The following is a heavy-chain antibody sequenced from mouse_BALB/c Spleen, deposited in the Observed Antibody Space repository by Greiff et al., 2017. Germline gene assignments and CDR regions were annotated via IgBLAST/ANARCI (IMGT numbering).Heavy chain of an antibody. Sequence: VKLLESGPGLVAPSQSLSITCTVSGFSLSRYSVHWVRQPPGKGLEWLGMIWGGGSTDYNSALKSRLSISKDNSKSQVFLKMNSLQTDDTAMYYCARGGNTTATRYAMDYWGQGTSVTVSS. J-gene: IGHJ4*01. CDR1: GFSLSRYS. V-gene: IGHV2-6-4*01. CDR2: IWGGGST. D-gene: IGHD1-2*01. CDR3: ARGGNTTATRYAMDY.